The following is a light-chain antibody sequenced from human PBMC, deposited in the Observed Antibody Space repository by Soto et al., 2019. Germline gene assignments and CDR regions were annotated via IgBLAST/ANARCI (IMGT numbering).Light chain of an antibody. CDR1: SSNIGAGYD. Sequence: QSVLTQPPSVSGAPGQTVIISCTGSSSNIGAGYDVHWYQHLPGTAPKLLIYGNNNRPSGVPDRFSGSKSGTSASLAITGLQADDETDYYCQSFDSSLSGSVFGGGTKLTVL. V-gene: IGLV1-40*01. J-gene: IGLJ2*01. CDR2: GNN. CDR3: QSFDSSLSGSV.